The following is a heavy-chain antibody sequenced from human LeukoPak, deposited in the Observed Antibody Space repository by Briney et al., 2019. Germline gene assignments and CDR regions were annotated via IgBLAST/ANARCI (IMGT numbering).Heavy chain of an antibody. V-gene: IGHV4-59*08. CDR2: IYYSGST. CDR1: GGSISSYY. Sequence: KPSETLSLTCTVSGGSISSYYWSWIRQPPGKGLEWIGYIYYSGSTNYNPSLKSRVTISVDTSKNQFSLKLSSVTAADTAVYYCARQYYDILTGYYTPFDYWGQGTLVTVSS. J-gene: IGHJ4*02. D-gene: IGHD3-9*01. CDR3: ARQYYDILTGYYTPFDY.